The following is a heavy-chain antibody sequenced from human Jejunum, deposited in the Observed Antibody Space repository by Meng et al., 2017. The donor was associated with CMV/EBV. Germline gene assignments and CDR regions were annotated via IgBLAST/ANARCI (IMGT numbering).Heavy chain of an antibody. CDR1: GLTLSTND. D-gene: IGHD6-6*01. CDR2: MSYDGSNK. Sequence: SGLTLSTNDMHWARQAIRKGLEWVTFMSYDGSNKYYVDSVKGRFTISRDNSKNTLYLQMNSLRAEDTAVYYCARESGKAARGVLDYWGQGTLVTVS. V-gene: IGHV3-30*03. J-gene: IGHJ4*02. CDR3: ARESGKAARGVLDY.